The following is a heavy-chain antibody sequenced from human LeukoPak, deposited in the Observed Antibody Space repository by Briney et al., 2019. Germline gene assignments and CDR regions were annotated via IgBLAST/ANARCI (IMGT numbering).Heavy chain of an antibody. V-gene: IGHV1-69*04. Sequence: GSSVKVSCKASGGTFSSYAISWVRQAPGQGLEWMGRIIPILGIANYAQKFQGRVTITADKSTSTAYMELSSLRSEDTAVYYCAREGIAAAELEYLGFDYWGQGTLVTVSS. CDR3: AREGIAAAELEYLGFDY. CDR1: GGTFSSYA. CDR2: IIPILGIA. D-gene: IGHD6-13*01. J-gene: IGHJ4*02.